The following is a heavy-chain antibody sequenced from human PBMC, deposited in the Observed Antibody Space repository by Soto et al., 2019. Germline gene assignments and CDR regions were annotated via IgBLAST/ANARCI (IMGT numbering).Heavy chain of an antibody. CDR1: GGSISSVDYY. Sequence: PSETLSLTCTVSGGSISSVDYYWSWIRQAPGKGLEWIGYIHYTGSTDYNPSLKSRVTMSVDTSDNQFSLKLTSVTAADTAVYCCARDRKATTSPRYNWFDPWGPGTLVTVSS. J-gene: IGHJ5*02. V-gene: IGHV4-30-4*01. D-gene: IGHD4-17*01. CDR2: IHYTGST. CDR3: ARDRKATTSPRYNWFDP.